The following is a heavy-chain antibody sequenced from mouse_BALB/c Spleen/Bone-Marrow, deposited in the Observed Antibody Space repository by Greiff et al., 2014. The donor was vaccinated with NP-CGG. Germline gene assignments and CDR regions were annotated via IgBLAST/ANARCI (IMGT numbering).Heavy chain of an antibody. Sequence: EVKLVESGGGLVKPGGSLKLSCAASGFTFSSYAMSWVRQTPEKRLEWVASISSGGSTYYPDSVKGRFTTSRDNARNILYLQMSSLRSEDTAMYYCAKRGAYGNFWFAYWGQGTLVTVSA. V-gene: IGHV5-6-5*01. CDR3: AKRGAYGNFWFAY. CDR2: ISSGGST. D-gene: IGHD2-10*02. J-gene: IGHJ3*01. CDR1: GFTFSSYA.